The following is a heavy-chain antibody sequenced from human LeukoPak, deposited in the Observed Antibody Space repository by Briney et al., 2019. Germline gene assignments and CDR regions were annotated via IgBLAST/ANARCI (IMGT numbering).Heavy chain of an antibody. D-gene: IGHD3-10*01. V-gene: IGHV3-53*01. CDR1: GFTVSNNY. J-gene: IGHJ4*02. CDR3: AKTPVGESPYYFDY. Sequence: GGSLRLSCAASGFTVSNNYMSWVRQAPGKGLECVSVIYSGGSTYYADSVKGRFTISRDNSKNTLYLQMNSLRAEDTAVYYCAKTPVGESPYYFDYWGQGTLVTVSS. CDR2: IYSGGST.